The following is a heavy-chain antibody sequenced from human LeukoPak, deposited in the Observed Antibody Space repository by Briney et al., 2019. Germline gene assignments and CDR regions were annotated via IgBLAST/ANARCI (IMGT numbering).Heavy chain of an antibody. D-gene: IGHD4/OR15-4a*01. CDR1: GGSISSYY. CDR3: ARRKGAYSYYYYYMDV. Sequence: SETLSPTCTVSGGSISSYYWSWIRQPPGKGLEWIGYIYYSGSTNYNPSLKSRVTISVDTSKNQFSLKLSSVTAADTAVYYCARRKGAYSYYYYYMDVWGKGTPVTVSS. V-gene: IGHV4-59*08. CDR2: IYYSGST. J-gene: IGHJ6*03.